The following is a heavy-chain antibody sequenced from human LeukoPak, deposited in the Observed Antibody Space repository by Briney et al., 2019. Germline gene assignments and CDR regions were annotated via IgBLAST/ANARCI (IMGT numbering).Heavy chain of an antibody. D-gene: IGHD6-19*01. CDR1: GGTFSSYA. J-gene: IGHJ6*03. V-gene: IGHV1-69*06. CDR3: ARIAVAGTSYYYYYMDV. CDR2: IIPIFGTA. Sequence: SVKVSCKASGGTFSSYAISWVRQAPGQGLEWMGGIIPIFGTANYAQKFQGRGTITADKSTSTAYMELSSLRSEDTAVYYCARIAVAGTSYYYYYMDVWGKGTTVTVSS.